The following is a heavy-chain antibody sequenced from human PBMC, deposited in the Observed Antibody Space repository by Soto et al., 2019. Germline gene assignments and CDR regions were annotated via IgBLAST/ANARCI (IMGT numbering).Heavy chain of an antibody. V-gene: IGHV4-30-2*01. Sequence: QLQLQESGSGLVKPSQTLSLTCDVSGDSISSGGYSWNWIRRPPGKGLEWIGYIYHSGGTDYNPSLKSRVTITVDSSNNKFSLKLNSVTAADTAVYYCARDSRSGYYLEYWGQGTLVTVSS. CDR2: IYHSGGT. CDR1: GDSISSGGYS. D-gene: IGHD3-22*01. J-gene: IGHJ4*02. CDR3: ARDSRSGYYLEY.